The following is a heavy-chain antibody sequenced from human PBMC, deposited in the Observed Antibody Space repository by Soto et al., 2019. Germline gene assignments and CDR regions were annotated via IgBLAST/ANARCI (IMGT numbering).Heavy chain of an antibody. J-gene: IGHJ4*02. CDR2: ISYDGSNK. D-gene: IGHD3-22*01. CDR1: GFTFSSYG. Sequence: QVQLVESGGGVVQPGRSLRLSCAASGFTFSSYGIHWVRQAPGKGLEWVAAISYDGSNKYYADSVKGRFTISRDNSKNTLYLQMNSLRAEDTAVYYCAKVDTSYYYDSSGYFDYWGQGTLVTVSS. CDR3: AKVDTSYYYDSSGYFDY. V-gene: IGHV3-30*18.